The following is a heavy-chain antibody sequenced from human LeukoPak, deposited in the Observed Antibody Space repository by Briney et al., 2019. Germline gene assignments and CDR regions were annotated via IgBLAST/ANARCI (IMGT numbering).Heavy chain of an antibody. D-gene: IGHD6-13*01. V-gene: IGHV3-30*03. CDR1: GFTFSSYG. CDR2: ISYDGSKK. J-gene: IGHJ1*01. Sequence: GGSLRLSCAASGFTFSSYGMHWVRQAPGKGLEWVAVISYDGSKKYYADSVKGRFAISRDNAKNSLYLQMNSLRAEDTALYYCATPAAGPRAEYSQHWGQGTLVTVSS. CDR3: ATPAAGPRAEYSQH.